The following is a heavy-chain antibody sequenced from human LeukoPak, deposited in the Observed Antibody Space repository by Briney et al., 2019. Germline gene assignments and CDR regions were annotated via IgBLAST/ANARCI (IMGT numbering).Heavy chain of an antibody. V-gene: IGHV1-69*04. CDR1: GGTFSSYA. Sequence: ASVKVSCKASGGTFSSYAISWVRQAPGQGLEWMGRIIPILGIANYAQKFQGRVTITADKTTSTAYMELSSLRSEDTAVYYCARDYYGDYNNLDYWGQGTLVTVSS. CDR2: IIPILGIA. CDR3: ARDYYGDYNNLDY. J-gene: IGHJ4*02. D-gene: IGHD4-17*01.